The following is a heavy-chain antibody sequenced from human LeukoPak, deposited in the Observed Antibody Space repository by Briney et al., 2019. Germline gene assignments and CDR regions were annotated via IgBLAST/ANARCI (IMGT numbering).Heavy chain of an antibody. CDR3: ARVYEVSGHYYYYGMDV. CDR1: GYTFTSYA. D-gene: IGHD2-15*01. V-gene: IGHV1-18*01. J-gene: IGHJ6*02. CDR2: ISAYNGNT. Sequence: ASVKVSCKASGYTFTSYAISWVRQAPGQGLEWMGWISAYNGNTNYVQKLQGRVTMTTDTSTSTAYMDLRSLRSDDTAVYYCARVYEVSGHYYYYGMDVWGQGTTVTVSS.